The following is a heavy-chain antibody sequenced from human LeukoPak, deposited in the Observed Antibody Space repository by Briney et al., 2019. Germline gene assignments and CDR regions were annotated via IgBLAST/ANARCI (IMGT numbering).Heavy chain of an antibody. CDR3: ATDPPTHYIVGALGAFDI. D-gene: IGHD1-26*01. J-gene: IGHJ3*02. V-gene: IGHV1-2*02. Sequence: ASVKVSCKASGFTFTDYYMHWVRQAPGQGLEWMGWINPNSGGTSYAQKFQGRVTLTRDTSISTAYMEVSSLRSDDTAVYYCATDPPTHYIVGALGAFDIWGQGTMVTVSS. CDR1: GFTFTDYY. CDR2: INPNSGGT.